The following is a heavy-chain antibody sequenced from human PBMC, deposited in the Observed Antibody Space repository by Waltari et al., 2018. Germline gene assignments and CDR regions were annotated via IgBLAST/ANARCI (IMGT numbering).Heavy chain of an antibody. Sequence: QVQLQESGPGLVKPSETLSLTCTVSGGSISSYYWSWIRQPAGKGLEGIGRIDTSGSTNHTPSLKRRVTMSVDTSKNQFSLKLSSVTAADTAVYYCARSSGGRYYDFWSGYYKGYYMDVWGKGTTVTISS. CDR1: GGSISSYY. V-gene: IGHV4-4*07. CDR2: IDTSGST. J-gene: IGHJ6*03. D-gene: IGHD3-3*01. CDR3: ARSSGGRYYDFWSGYYKGYYMDV.